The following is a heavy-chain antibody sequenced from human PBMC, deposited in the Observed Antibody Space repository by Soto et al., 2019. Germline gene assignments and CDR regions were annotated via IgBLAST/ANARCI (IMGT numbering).Heavy chain of an antibody. D-gene: IGHD4-17*01. CDR3: ATYGGDTGRFDY. CDR2: SGTT. J-gene: IGHJ4*02. V-gene: IGHV4-39*01. Sequence: SETLSLTCTVSGGSISGSRYHWTWIRQPPGKGLEWIGSGTTYYNPSLRSRVTISVDTSKEQFSLRLSSVTTADTAVYYCATYGGDTGRFDYWGQGTLVTVSS. CDR1: GGSISGSRYH.